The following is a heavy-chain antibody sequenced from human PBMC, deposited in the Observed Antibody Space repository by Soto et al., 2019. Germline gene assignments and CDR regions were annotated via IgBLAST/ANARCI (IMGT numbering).Heavy chain of an antibody. CDR1: GFSLTTDGVG. D-gene: IGHD3-10*01. CDR3: AHSRNLITQDAQVGDFDY. CDR2: IYWDDDE. J-gene: IGHJ4*02. V-gene: IGHV2-5*02. Sequence: QITLKESGPTLVKPTQTLTLTCTFSGFSLTTDGVGVGWVRQPPGEALEWLALIYWDDDERYSPSLKTRLTITTDPSKNQVVLIMTHMDPVDTATYYCAHSRNLITQDAQVGDFDYWGQGTLVTVSS.